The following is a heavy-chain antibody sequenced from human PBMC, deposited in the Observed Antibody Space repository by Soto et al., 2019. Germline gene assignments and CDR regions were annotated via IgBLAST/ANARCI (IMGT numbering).Heavy chain of an antibody. J-gene: IGHJ5*02. CDR3: ARGKGTYSNYPPPPFDP. CDR1: GGSFSGYY. V-gene: IGHV4-34*01. Sequence: SETLSLTCAVYGGSFSGYYWSWIRQPPGKGLEWIGEINHSGSTNYNPSLKSRVTISVDTSKNQFSLKLSSVTAADTAVYYCARGKGTYSNYPPPPFDPWGQGTLVTVSS. CDR2: INHSGST. D-gene: IGHD4-4*01.